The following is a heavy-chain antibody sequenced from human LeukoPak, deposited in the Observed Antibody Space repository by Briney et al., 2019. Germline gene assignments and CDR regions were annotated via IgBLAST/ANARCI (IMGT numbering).Heavy chain of an antibody. CDR2: IYPFDSDT. J-gene: IGHJ2*01. CDR3: ARHPLYDSVGYNYWYFDL. Sequence: GESLKISCKGSGYSFTTHWIGWVRQMPGKGLEWMGIIYPFDSDTRHSPSFQGQVTISADKSISTAFLQWSSLKASDTAMYYCARHPLYDSVGYNYWYFDLWGRGTLVTVSS. D-gene: IGHD3-22*01. V-gene: IGHV5-51*01. CDR1: GYSFTTHW.